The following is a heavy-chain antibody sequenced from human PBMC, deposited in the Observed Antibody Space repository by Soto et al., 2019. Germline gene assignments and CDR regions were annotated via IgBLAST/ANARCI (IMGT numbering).Heavy chain of an antibody. V-gene: IGHV1-2*04. CDR2: INPNSGGT. Sequence: GESLKISCKASGYTFTGYYMHWVRQAPGQGLEWMGWINPNSGGTNYAQKFQGWVTMTRDTSISTVYMELSRLRSDDTAVYYCARETDDGFGTPYGMDVWGQGTTVTVSS. D-gene: IGHD3-10*01. J-gene: IGHJ6*02. CDR3: ARETDDGFGTPYGMDV. CDR1: GYTFTGYY.